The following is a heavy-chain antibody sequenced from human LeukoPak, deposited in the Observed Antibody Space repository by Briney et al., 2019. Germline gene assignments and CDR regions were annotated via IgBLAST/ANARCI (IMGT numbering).Heavy chain of an antibody. J-gene: IGHJ1*01. CDR3: AGDAVVAATRDEYFKE. V-gene: IGHV1-18*01. Sequence: GSVKVSCKASGFTFTSYGISWVRQAPGQGLERMGWISAYNGNTNYAQKLQGRVTMTTDTSTSTAYMELRSLRSEHTAVYYCAGDAVVAATRDEYFKEGGQATLVTLSS. CDR2: ISAYNGNT. D-gene: IGHD2-15*01. CDR1: GFTFTSYG.